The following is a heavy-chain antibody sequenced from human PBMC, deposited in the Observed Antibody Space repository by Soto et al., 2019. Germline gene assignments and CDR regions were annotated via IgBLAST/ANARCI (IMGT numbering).Heavy chain of an antibody. CDR3: ANFDYTNYYYYGMAV. CDR1: GGTFSSYA. V-gene: IGHV1-69*13. D-gene: IGHD4-4*01. CDR2: IIPIFGTA. J-gene: IGHJ6*02. Sequence: GASVKVSCKASGGTFSSYAISWVRQAPGQGLEWMGGIIPIFGTANYAQKFQGRVTITADESTSTAYMELSSLRSEDTAVYYCANFDYTNYYYYGMAVWGQGTTFTVSS.